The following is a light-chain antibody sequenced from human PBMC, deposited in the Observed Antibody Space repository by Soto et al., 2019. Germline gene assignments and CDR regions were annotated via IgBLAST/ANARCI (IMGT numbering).Light chain of an antibody. CDR2: GAS. J-gene: IGKJ2*01. CDR3: QHGYVAPYN. V-gene: IGKV3-20*01. CDR1: QSVASNS. Sequence: ETVLTQSPGTLSLSPGETATLSCRASQSVASNSLAWYQQKPGQAPRLLVYGASGRATDISDRFSGRGSGTDFTLTINRLEPEDFATYYCQHGYVAPYNFGQGTKV.